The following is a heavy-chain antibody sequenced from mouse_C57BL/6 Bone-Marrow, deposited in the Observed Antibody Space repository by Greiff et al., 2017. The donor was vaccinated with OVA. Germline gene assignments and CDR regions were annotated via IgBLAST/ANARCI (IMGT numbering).Heavy chain of an antibody. CDR1: GYSFTDYN. Sequence: EVKLMESGPELVKPGASVKISCKASGYSFTDYNMNWVKQSNGKSLEWIGVINPNYGTTSYNQKFKGKATLTVDQSSSTAYMQLNSLTSEDSAVYDCARAEYYGGSYGYFDVWGTGTTVTVSS. CDR3: ARAEYYGGSYGYFDV. V-gene: IGHV1-39*01. D-gene: IGHD1-1*01. J-gene: IGHJ1*03. CDR2: INPNYGTT.